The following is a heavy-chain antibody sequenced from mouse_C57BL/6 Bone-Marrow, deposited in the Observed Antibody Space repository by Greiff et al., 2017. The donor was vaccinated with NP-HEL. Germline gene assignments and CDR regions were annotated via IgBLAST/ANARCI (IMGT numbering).Heavy chain of an antibody. CDR2: IDPENGDT. V-gene: IGHV14-4*01. CDR3: TKWGLRRGDYFDY. CDR1: GFNIKDDY. D-gene: IGHD2-2*01. J-gene: IGHJ2*01. Sequence: EVQLQQSGAELVRPGASVKLSCTASGFNIKDDYMHWVKQRPEQGLEWIGWIDPENGDTEYASKFQGKATITADTSSNTAYLQLSSLTSEDTAVYYCTKWGLRRGDYFDYWGQGTTLTVSS.